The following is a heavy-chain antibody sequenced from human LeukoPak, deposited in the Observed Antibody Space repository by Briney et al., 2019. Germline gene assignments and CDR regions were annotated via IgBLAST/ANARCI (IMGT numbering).Heavy chain of an antibody. D-gene: IGHD3-10*01. CDR3: ASQGVRGVT. CDR1: GYTFTGYY. Sequence: ASVKVSCKASGYTFTGYYMHWVRQAPGQGLEWMGWINPNSGGTNYAQKFQGRVTITADKSTSTAYMELSSLRSEDTAVYYCASQGVRGVTWGQGTLVTVSS. CDR2: INPNSGGT. V-gene: IGHV1-2*02. J-gene: IGHJ5*02.